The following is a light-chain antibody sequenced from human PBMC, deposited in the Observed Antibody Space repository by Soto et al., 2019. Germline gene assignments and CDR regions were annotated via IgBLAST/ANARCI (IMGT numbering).Light chain of an antibody. CDR3: QQLYTLPFT. CDR2: EAS. V-gene: IGKV1-9*01. CDR1: QSIGKH. J-gene: IGKJ5*01. Sequence: DIQMTQSPSFLSASVGDRVTITCRASQSIGKHLNWYQQKPGKAPKFLIYEASTLQSGVPSRFSGSGSGTEFTLTISGLLPEDFAAYHCQQLYTLPFTFGQGTRLEIK.